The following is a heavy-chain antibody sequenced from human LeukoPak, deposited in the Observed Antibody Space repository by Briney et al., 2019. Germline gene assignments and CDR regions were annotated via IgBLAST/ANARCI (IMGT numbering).Heavy chain of an antibody. Sequence: GRSLRLSCAASGFTFSSYGMHWVRQAPGKGLEWVAVISYDGSNKYYADSVKGRFTISRDNSKNTLYLQMNSLRAEDTAVYYCAKDIGGGEGYWGQGTLVTVSS. CDR1: GFTFSSYG. CDR3: AKDIGGGEGY. CDR2: ISYDGSNK. J-gene: IGHJ4*02. D-gene: IGHD3-16*01. V-gene: IGHV3-30*18.